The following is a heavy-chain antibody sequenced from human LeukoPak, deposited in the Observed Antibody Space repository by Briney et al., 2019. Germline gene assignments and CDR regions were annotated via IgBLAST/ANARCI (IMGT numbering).Heavy chain of an antibody. J-gene: IGHJ3*02. CDR3: ASGQQTLGDI. Sequence: AGGSLRLSCAASGFTFSSYSMNWVRQAPGKGLEWVSSISSSSSYIYYADSVKGRFTISRDNAKNSLYLQMNSPRAEDTAVYYCASGQQTLGDIWGQGTMVTVSS. D-gene: IGHD6-13*01. CDR1: GFTFSSYS. CDR2: ISSSSSYI. V-gene: IGHV3-21*01.